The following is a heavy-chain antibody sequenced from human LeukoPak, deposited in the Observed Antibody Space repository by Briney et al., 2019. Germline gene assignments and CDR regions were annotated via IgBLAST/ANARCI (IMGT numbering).Heavy chain of an antibody. CDR1: GGSISSSSYY. Sequence: PSETLSLTCTVSGGSISSSSYYWGWIRQPPGKGLEWIGSIYYSGSTYYNPSLKSRVTISVDTSKNQFSLKLSSVTAADTAVYYCARAPRFLEWLFDYFDYWGQGTLVTVSS. J-gene: IGHJ4*02. CDR3: ARAPRFLEWLFDYFDY. D-gene: IGHD3-3*01. CDR2: IYYSGST. V-gene: IGHV4-39*01.